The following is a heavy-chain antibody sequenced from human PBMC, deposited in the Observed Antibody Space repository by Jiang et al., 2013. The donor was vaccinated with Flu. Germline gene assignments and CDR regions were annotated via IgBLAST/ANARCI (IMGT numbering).Heavy chain of an antibody. V-gene: IGHV1-69*04. CDR1: GGTFNTYA. J-gene: IGHJ4*02. CDR3: ARRRTTSAEYFFDY. Sequence: GAEVKKPGSSVKVSCEASGGTFNTYAISWLRQAPGQGLEWLGRIIPFVGTSNYAQRFQGRLTITADKSTSTAYMELSSLTSEDTAVYYCARRRTTSAEYFFDYWGQGTLVTVSS. CDR2: IIPFVGTS. D-gene: IGHD2-2*01.